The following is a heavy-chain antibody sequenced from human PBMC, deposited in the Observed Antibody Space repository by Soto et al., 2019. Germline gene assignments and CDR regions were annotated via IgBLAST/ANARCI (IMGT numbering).Heavy chain of an antibody. J-gene: IGHJ4*02. D-gene: IGHD3-3*01. CDR1: GGSFSGYY. CDR3: ATTYYDFWSGKRAKNFDY. V-gene: IGHV4-34*01. CDR2: INHSGST. Sequence: PSEPLSLTCAVYGGSFSGYYWSWIRQPQGKGLEWIGEINHSGSTNYNPSLKSRVTISVDTSKNQFSLKLSSVTAADTAVYYCATTYYDFWSGKRAKNFDYWGQGTLVTVSS.